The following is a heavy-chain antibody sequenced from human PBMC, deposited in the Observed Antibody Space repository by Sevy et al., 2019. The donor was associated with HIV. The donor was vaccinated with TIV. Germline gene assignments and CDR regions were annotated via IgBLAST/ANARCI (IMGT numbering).Heavy chain of an antibody. CDR1: GFTFRTSG. J-gene: IGHJ4*02. V-gene: IGHV3-30*18. CDR3: AKDYSAGITFVRGAYRARGDYFDY. CDR2: ISYDEAHK. D-gene: IGHD3-10*01. Sequence: GGSLRLSCVTSGFTFRTSGMHWVRQSPGKGLEWVAIISYDEAHKNYADSVRGRFSISKDNSKNTLYLQMCSLKTEDTAVYYCAKDYSAGITFVRGAYRARGDYFDYWGQGTQVTVSS.